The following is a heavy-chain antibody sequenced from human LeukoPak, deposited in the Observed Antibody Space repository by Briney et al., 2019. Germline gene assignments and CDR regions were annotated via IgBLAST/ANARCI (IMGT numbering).Heavy chain of an antibody. CDR1: GFTFSSYS. CDR2: ISSSSSYI. D-gene: IGHD6-6*01. J-gene: IGHJ5*02. Sequence: SGGSLRLSCAASGFTFSSYSMNWVRQAPGKGLEWVPSISSSSSYIYYADSVKGRFTISRDNAKNSLYLQMNSLRAEDTAVYYCARGEYSSSAWFDHWGQGTLVTVSS. V-gene: IGHV3-21*01. CDR3: ARGEYSSSAWFDH.